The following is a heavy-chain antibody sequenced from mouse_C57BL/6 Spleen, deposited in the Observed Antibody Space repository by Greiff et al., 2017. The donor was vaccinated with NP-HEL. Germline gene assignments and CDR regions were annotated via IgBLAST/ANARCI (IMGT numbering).Heavy chain of an antibody. D-gene: IGHD2-4*01. Sequence: QVQLQQPGAELVRPGSSVKLSCKASGYTFTSYWMHWVKQRPIQGLEWIGNIDPSDSETHYNQKFKDKATLTVDKSSSTAYMQLSSLTSEDSAVYYCARGGYDYPFAYWGQGTLVTVSA. CDR3: ARGGYDYPFAY. CDR1: GYTFTSYW. V-gene: IGHV1-52*01. J-gene: IGHJ3*01. CDR2: IDPSDSET.